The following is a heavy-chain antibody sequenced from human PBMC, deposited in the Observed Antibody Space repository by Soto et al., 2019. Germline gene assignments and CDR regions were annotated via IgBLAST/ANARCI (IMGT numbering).Heavy chain of an antibody. D-gene: IGHD3-22*01. V-gene: IGHV3-30*18. Sequence: QVQLVESGGGVVQPGRSLRLSCAASGFTFSSYGMHWVRQAPGKGLEWVAVISYDGSNKYYADSVKGRFTISRDNSKNTLYLQMNSLRAEDTAVYYCAKGGVTYYYDSSGYYLDYWGQGTLVTLSS. CDR2: ISYDGSNK. CDR1: GFTFSSYG. CDR3: AKGGVTYYYDSSGYYLDY. J-gene: IGHJ4*02.